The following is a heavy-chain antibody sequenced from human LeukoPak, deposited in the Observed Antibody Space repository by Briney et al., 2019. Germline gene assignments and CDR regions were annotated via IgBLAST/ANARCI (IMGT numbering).Heavy chain of an antibody. D-gene: IGHD3-10*01. CDR1: GGSISSYY. V-gene: IGHV4-59*01. J-gene: IGHJ6*02. Sequence: KPSETLSLTCTVSGGSISSYYWSWIRQPPGKGLEWIGYIYYSGSTNYNPSLKSRVTISVDTSKNQFSLKLSSVTAADTAVYYCAKAEGLLHYGSGSPYYYYGMDVWGQGTTVTVSS. CDR3: AKAEGLLHYGSGSPYYYYGMDV. CDR2: IYYSGST.